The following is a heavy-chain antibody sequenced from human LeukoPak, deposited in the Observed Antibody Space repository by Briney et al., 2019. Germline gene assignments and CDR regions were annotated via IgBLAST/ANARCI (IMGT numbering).Heavy chain of an antibody. Sequence: PSETLSLTCTVSGGSITSYYWSYIRQPAGKGLEWIGRIHTSGSTNYNPSLKSRVIMSVDTSKNQFSPKLSSVTAADTAIYYCAREFSGTSIAARVFDSWGQGTLVTVSS. V-gene: IGHV4-4*07. CDR3: AREFSGTSIAARVFDS. J-gene: IGHJ4*02. CDR2: IHTSGST. CDR1: GGSITSYY. D-gene: IGHD6-6*01.